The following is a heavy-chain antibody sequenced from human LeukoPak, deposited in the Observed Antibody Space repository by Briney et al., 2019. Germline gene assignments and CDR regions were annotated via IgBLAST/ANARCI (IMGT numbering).Heavy chain of an antibody. CDR2: ISWVGGST. Sequence: GGSLRLSCAASGFTFDDYAMHWVRQAPGKGLEWVPLISWVGGSTYYADSVKGRFTISRDNSKNSLYLQMNSLRAEDTALYYCAKDSSLEANYDFWSGYYDYWGQGTLVTVSS. J-gene: IGHJ4*02. CDR1: GFTFDDYA. CDR3: AKDSSLEANYDFWSGYYDY. V-gene: IGHV3-43D*04. D-gene: IGHD3-3*01.